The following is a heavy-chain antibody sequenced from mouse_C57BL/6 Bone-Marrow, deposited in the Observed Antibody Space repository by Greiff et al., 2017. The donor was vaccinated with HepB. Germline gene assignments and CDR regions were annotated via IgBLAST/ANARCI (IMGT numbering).Heavy chain of an antibody. V-gene: IGHV1-76*01. CDR3: ARGATGGPYYFDY. CDR1: GYTFTDYY. Sequence: QVQLQQSGAELVRPGASVKLSCKASGYTFTDYYINWVKQRPGQGLEWIARIYPGSGNTYYNEKFKGKATLTAEKSSSTAYMQLSSLTSEDSAVYFCARGATGGPYYFDYWGQGTTLTVSS. D-gene: IGHD4-1*01. CDR2: IYPGSGNT. J-gene: IGHJ2*01.